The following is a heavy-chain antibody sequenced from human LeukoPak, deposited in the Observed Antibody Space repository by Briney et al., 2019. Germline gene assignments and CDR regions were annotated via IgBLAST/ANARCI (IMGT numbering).Heavy chain of an antibody. CDR1: GGSFSGDY. Sequence: SETLSLTCAVYGGSFSGDYWSWIRQPPGKVLEWIGYIYYSGSTNYNPSLKSRVTISVDTSKNQFSLKLSSVTAADTAVYSCARPLTVRGGLYGMDVWGQGTTVTVSS. J-gene: IGHJ6*02. CDR2: IYYSGST. V-gene: IGHV4-59*08. CDR3: ARPLTVRGGLYGMDV. D-gene: IGHD3-10*01.